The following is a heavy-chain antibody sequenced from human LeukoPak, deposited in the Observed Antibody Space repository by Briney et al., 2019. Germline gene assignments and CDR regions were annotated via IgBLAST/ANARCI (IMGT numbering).Heavy chain of an antibody. V-gene: IGHV3-73*01. CDR3: TSPIHYGDYDYYYGMEV. CDR2: IRSKANSYAT. J-gene: IGHJ6*02. CDR1: GFTFSGST. D-gene: IGHD4-17*01. Sequence: GGSLRHSCAASGFTFSGSTIHWVRQASGKGLEWVGRIRSKANSYATAYAASVKGRFTISRDDSKNTAYLQMNSLKTEDTAVYYCTSPIHYGDYDYYYGMEVWGQETTLSVSS.